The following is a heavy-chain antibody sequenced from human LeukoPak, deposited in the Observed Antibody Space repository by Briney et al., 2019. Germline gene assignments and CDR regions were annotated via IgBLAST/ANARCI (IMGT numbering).Heavy chain of an antibody. J-gene: IGHJ4*02. CDR3: ARLGQLDY. D-gene: IGHD3-16*01. CDR2: IFYSGTT. Sequence: SETLSLTCTVSGGSISRSSYYWGWIRQPPGKGLEWIGSIFYSGTTYYNPSLKSRVTVSVDTSKNQFSLKLSSVTAADTAVYYCARLGQLDYWGQGTLVTVSS. V-gene: IGHV4-39*01. CDR1: GGSISRSSYY.